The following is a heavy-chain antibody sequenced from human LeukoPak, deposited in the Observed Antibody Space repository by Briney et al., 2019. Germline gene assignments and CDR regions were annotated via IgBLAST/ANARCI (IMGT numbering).Heavy chain of an antibody. D-gene: IGHD6-6*01. CDR1: GFTFSSYW. V-gene: IGHV3-74*01. CDR3: ARDYSSWFDY. CDR2: INSDGSTT. J-gene: IGHJ4*02. Sequence: GGSLRLSCAASGFTFSSYWIHWVRQAPGKGLVWVSIINSDGSTTNYADSVKGRFTISRDDAKNTLYLQLNSLRPEDTAVYYCARDYSSWFDYWGQGTLVTVSS.